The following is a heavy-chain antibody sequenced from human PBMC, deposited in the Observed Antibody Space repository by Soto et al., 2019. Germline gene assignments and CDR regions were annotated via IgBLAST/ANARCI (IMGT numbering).Heavy chain of an antibody. Sequence: EVQLVETGGGLVQPGGSLRLSCAASAFTFSSYWMHWVRQAPGKGLVWVSRINSDGSTTSYADSVKGRFTISRDNAKNTLYLQMNSLTAEDTAVYYCARAFTVINPHWYFNLWGRGPLVTVSS. V-gene: IGHV3-74*01. CDR1: AFTFSSYW. D-gene: IGHD4-17*01. J-gene: IGHJ2*01. CDR3: ARAFTVINPHWYFNL. CDR2: INSDGSTT.